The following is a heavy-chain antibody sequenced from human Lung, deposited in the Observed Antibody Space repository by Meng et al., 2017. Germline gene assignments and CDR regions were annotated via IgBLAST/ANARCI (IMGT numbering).Heavy chain of an antibody. V-gene: IGHV4-34*01. Sequence: QVQLQQWGAGLLKPSDTLSRRCIVSGGSFSDYYWSWIRQPPGKGLEWIGEINHSGSTNYNPSLESRATISVDTSQNNLSLKLSSVTAADSAVYYCARGPTTMAHDFDYWGQGTLVTVSS. CDR2: INHSGST. D-gene: IGHD4-11*01. J-gene: IGHJ4*02. CDR3: ARGPTTMAHDFDY. CDR1: GGSFSDYY.